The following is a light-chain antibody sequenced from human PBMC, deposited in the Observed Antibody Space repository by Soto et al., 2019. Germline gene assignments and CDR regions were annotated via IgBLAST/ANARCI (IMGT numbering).Light chain of an antibody. CDR2: DAS. CDR3: QQYDNLPLT. V-gene: IGKV1-33*01. J-gene: IGKJ4*01. Sequence: DIQMTQSPSSLSASVGDRVTLTCQASQDISNYLNWYQQKPGKAPKLLIYDASNLETGVPSRFSGSGSGTEFTFSISSLQPEDIATYYCQQYDNLPLTFGGGTKVEIK. CDR1: QDISNY.